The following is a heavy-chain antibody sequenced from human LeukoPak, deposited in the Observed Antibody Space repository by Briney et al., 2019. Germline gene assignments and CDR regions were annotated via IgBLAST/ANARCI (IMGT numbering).Heavy chain of an antibody. CDR2: ISSSGSTI. Sequence: AGGSLRLYCAASGFTFSSYEMNWVRQAPGKGLEWVSYISSSGSTIYYADSVKGRFTLSRDNAKNSLNLQMNSLRAEDTAVYYCARGTGYCLDTWGQGTLVTVSS. J-gene: IGHJ5*02. D-gene: IGHD7-27*01. CDR1: GFTFSSYE. V-gene: IGHV3-48*03. CDR3: ARGTGYCLDT.